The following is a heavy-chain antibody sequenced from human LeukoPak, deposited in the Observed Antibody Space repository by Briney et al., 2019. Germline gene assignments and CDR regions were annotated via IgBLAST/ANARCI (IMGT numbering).Heavy chain of an antibody. V-gene: IGHV3-15*01. CDR1: GFTFSSYG. CDR2: IKSKTDGGTT. J-gene: IGHJ4*02. CDR3: TTPGSSSGWYGGRYFDY. Sequence: GGSLRLSCAASGFTFSSYGMHWVRQAPGKGLEWVGRIKSKTDGGTTDYAAPVKGRFTISRDDSKNTLYLQMNSLKTEDTAVYYCTTPGSSSGWYGGRYFDYWGQGTLVTVSS. D-gene: IGHD6-19*01.